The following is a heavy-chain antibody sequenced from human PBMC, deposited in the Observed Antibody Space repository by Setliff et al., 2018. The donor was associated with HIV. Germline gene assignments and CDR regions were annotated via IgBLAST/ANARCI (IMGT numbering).Heavy chain of an antibody. V-gene: IGHV4-39*02. CDR3: ARDVYDYDFGGYFYMDV. Sequence: PSETLSLTCSVSGGSVMSSVYYWAWVRQPPGKRLEWLASIYSSGSSSYNPSLSSRLSISVDTSKNQVSLRLSSVTAADTAMYYCARDVYDYDFGGYFYMDVWGKGTTVTVSS. CDR1: GGSVMSSVYY. J-gene: IGHJ6*03. CDR2: IYSSGSS. D-gene: IGHD3-3*01.